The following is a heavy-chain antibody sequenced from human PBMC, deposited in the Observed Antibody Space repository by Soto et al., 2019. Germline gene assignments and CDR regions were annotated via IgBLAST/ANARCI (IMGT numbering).Heavy chain of an antibody. Sequence: SATLSLTWPVSDYPITSGFYWCFIRRPPGRGLEWIGRIAHNGSTNYNPSLKSRVTISVDTSKNQLSLRLNTVTAADTGVYYCARGGELGYCTGGSCFSFDPWGQGTQVTVPS. CDR3: ARGGELGYCTGGSCFSFDP. V-gene: IGHV4-38-2*02. J-gene: IGHJ5*02. CDR2: IAHNGST. D-gene: IGHD2-15*01. CDR1: DYPITSGFY.